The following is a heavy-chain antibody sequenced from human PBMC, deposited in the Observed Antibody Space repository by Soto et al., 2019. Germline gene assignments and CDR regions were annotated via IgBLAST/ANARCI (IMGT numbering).Heavy chain of an antibody. CDR3: ARILSSGYYQSSLTFDY. CDR1: GGSISSYY. V-gene: IGHV4-59*01. J-gene: IGHJ4*02. D-gene: IGHD3-22*01. CDR2: IYYSGST. Sequence: SETLSLTCTVSGGSISSYYWSWIRQPPGKGLEWIGYIYYSGSTNYSPSLKSRVTISVDTSKNQFSLKLSSVTAADTAVYYCARILSSGYYQSSLTFDYWGQGTLVTVSS.